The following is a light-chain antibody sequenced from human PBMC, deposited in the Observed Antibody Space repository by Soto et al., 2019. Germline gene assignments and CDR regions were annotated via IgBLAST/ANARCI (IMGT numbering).Light chain of an antibody. J-gene: IGLJ2*01. V-gene: IGLV2-14*01. Sequence: QSVLTQPASVSGSPGQSITISCTGTSSDVGGYNSVSWYQQHPGKAPKLIIYDVSNRPSGVSTRFSGSKSGNTASLTISGLQAEDEADYYCSSYTSSDTLLFGGGTKLTVL. CDR1: SSDVGGYNS. CDR2: DVS. CDR3: SSYTSSDTLL.